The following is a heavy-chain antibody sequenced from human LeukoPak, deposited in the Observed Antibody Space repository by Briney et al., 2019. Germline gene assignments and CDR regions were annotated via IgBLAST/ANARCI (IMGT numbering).Heavy chain of an antibody. J-gene: IGHJ6*03. D-gene: IGHD6-6*01. V-gene: IGHV1-46*01. Sequence: ASVKVSCKASGYTFTSYYMHWVRQAPGQGLEWMGIINPSGGSTSYAQKFQGRVTMTRDMSTGTVYMELSSLRSEDTAVYYCAREGSKTVRYSSSRSSRHYYYYMDVWGKGTTVTVSS. CDR2: INPSGGST. CDR3: AREGSKTVRYSSSRSSRHYYYYMDV. CDR1: GYTFTSYY.